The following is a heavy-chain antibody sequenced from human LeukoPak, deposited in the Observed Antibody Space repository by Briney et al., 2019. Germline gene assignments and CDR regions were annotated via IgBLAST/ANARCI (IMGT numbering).Heavy chain of an antibody. CDR1: GGTLNSHI. CDR2: ITPIIDTA. CDR3: TRVNLRGSQYNWFDP. V-gene: IGHV1-69*08. J-gene: IGHJ5*02. Sequence: SVKVSCKTSGGTLNSHIFSWVRQAPGQGLEWMGKITPIIDTAKYSQKFQGRVTITADRSTTTVYMELSSLKSGDTAVYYCTRVNLRGSQYNWFDPWGQGTLVTVSS. D-gene: IGHD1-26*01.